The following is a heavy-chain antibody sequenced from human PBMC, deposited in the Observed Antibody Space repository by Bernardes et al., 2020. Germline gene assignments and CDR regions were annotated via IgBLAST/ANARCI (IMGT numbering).Heavy chain of an antibody. J-gene: IGHJ6*02. Sequence: GLSLRLSCAASGFTFSSYWMSWVRQAPGKGLEWVANIKQDGSEKYYVDSVKGRFTISRDNAKNSLYLQMNSLRAEDTAVYYCARGPIQKDYYGMDVWGQGTTVTVSS. D-gene: IGHD5-18*01. V-gene: IGHV3-7*01. CDR3: ARGPIQKDYYGMDV. CDR2: IKQDGSEK. CDR1: GFTFSSYW.